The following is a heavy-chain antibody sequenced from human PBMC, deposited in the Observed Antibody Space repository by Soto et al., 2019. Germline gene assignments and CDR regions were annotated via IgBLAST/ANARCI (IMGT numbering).Heavy chain of an antibody. J-gene: IGHJ4*02. D-gene: IGHD3-16*02. Sequence: EVQLVESGGGLIQPGGSLRLSCAASGFTVSSNYMSWVRQAPGKGLEWVSVIYSGGSTYYADSVKGRFTISRDNSKNTLYLQMNSLRAEHTAVYYCARFSGEYDYVWGSYRYYYFDYWGQGTLVTVSS. CDR3: ARFSGEYDYVWGSYRYYYFDY. V-gene: IGHV3-53*01. CDR1: GFTVSSNY. CDR2: IYSGGST.